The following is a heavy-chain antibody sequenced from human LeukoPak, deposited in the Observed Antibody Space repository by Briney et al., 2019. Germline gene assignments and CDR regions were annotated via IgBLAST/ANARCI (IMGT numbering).Heavy chain of an antibody. CDR2: ISYDGSNK. V-gene: IGHV3-30*18. CDR3: AKTTESLVLGLDAFDI. CDR1: GFTFSSYG. D-gene: IGHD2-8*02. Sequence: GGSLRLSCAASGFTFSSYGMHWVRQAPGKGLEWVAVISYDGSNKYYADSVKGRFTISRDNSKNTLYLQMNSLRAEDTAVYYCAKTTESLVLGLDAFDIWGQGTMVTVSS. J-gene: IGHJ3*02.